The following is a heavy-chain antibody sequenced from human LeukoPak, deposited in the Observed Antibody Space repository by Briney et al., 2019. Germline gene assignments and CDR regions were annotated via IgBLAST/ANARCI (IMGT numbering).Heavy chain of an antibody. D-gene: IGHD1-7*01. V-gene: IGHV4-4*07. Sequence: SETLSLTCTVSGGSISSDDWSWIRQPAGQGLDLIGRIYTSGSTNYIPPLKSRVTISVDASNNQFSLKLNSVTAADTAVYYCARGVNWNYWSNYYYYYMDVWGKGTTVTVSS. J-gene: IGHJ6*03. CDR3: ARGVNWNYWSNYYYYYMDV. CDR1: GGSISSDD. CDR2: IYTSGST.